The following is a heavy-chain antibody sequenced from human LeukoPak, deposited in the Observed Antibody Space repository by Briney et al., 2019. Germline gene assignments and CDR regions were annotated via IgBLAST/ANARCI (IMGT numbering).Heavy chain of an antibody. CDR3: ARSETTGGMDV. J-gene: IGHJ6*02. Sequence: EESLKISCKGSGYSFTNNWIAWVRHMPGKGLEWMGIIYPGDSDTRYSPSFQGQVTISADKSISTAYLQWSSLKASDTAMYYCARSETTGGMDVWGQGATVTVSS. D-gene: IGHD4-17*01. CDR1: GYSFTNNW. CDR2: IYPGDSDT. V-gene: IGHV5-51*01.